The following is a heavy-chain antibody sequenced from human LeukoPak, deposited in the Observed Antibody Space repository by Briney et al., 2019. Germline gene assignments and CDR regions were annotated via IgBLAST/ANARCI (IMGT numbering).Heavy chain of an antibody. CDR1: GGSISSYY. CDR2: FYTSGST. CDR3: ARERDYYGSGSYYNSYYYYMDV. J-gene: IGHJ6*03. Sequence: PSETLSLTCTASGGSISSYYWSWIRQPAGKGLEWIGRFYTSGSTNYNPSLKSRVTISVDTSKNQFSLKLSSVTAADTAVYYCARERDYYGSGSYYNSYYYYMDVWGKGTTVTVSS. D-gene: IGHD3-10*01. V-gene: IGHV4-4*07.